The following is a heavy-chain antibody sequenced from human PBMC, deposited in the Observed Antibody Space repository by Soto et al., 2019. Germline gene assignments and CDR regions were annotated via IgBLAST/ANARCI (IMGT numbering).Heavy chain of an antibody. D-gene: IGHD3-3*01. J-gene: IGHJ5*02. CDR1: GFTFSSYG. CDR3: ARGARKGVVTRILNWFDP. Sequence: QVQLVESGGGVVQPGRSLRLSCAASGFTFSSYGMHWVRQAPARGLGWVAVIWYEGSNKYYADSVKGRFTISRDNSKNTLYLQMNSLRAEDTAVYYCARGARKGVVTRILNWFDPWGQGTLVTVSS. V-gene: IGHV3-33*01. CDR2: IWYEGSNK.